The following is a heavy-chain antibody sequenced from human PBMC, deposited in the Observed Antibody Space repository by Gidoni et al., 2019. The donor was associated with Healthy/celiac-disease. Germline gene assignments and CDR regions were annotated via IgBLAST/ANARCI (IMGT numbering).Heavy chain of an antibody. D-gene: IGHD2-15*01. Sequence: EVQLVESGGGLVKPGGSLRLSCAASGFTFSSYSMNWVRQAPGKGLEWVSSISSISSYIYYPDSVKGRFTISRDNAKNSLYLQMNSLGAEDTAVYYCARGPPPPYSAKIYFDYWGQGTLVTVSS. V-gene: IGHV3-21*01. J-gene: IGHJ4*02. CDR1: GFTFSSYS. CDR3: ARGPPPPYSAKIYFDY. CDR2: ISSISSYI.